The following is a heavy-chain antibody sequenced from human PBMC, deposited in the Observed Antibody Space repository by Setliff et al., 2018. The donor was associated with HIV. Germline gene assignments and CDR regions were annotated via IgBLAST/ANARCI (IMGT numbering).Heavy chain of an antibody. V-gene: IGHV4-59*01. D-gene: IGHD1-7*01. CDR3: ARGDGTKYYYYYYMDV. J-gene: IGHJ6*03. CDR1: GGSINSYY. CDR2: VSTSGST. Sequence: SETLSLTCTVSGGSINSYYWSWIRLPPGRGLEWIGYVSTSGSTKYNPSLKSRVTISVDTSKNQFYLKLSSVTAADTAVYYCARGDGTKYYYYYYMDVWGKGTTVTVSS.